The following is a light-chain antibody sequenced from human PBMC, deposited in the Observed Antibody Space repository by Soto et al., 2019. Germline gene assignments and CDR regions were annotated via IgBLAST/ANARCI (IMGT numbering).Light chain of an antibody. J-gene: IGKJ1*01. Sequence: IQMTQSPSTLSSSLGDTVTVTCRASQSVSGWLAWYQQKPGEAPKLLIYDASALPRGVPSRFSGSGSGTKFTLTIASLKTDDCATYYCQQYGTFSGTFGPGTKVDIK. CDR3: QQYGTFSGT. CDR2: DAS. CDR1: QSVSGW. V-gene: IGKV1-5*01.